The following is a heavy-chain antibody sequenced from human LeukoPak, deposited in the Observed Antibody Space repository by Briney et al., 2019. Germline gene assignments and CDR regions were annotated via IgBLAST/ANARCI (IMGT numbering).Heavy chain of an antibody. CDR2: ISAYNGNT. CDR1: GYTFTSYG. V-gene: IGHV1-18*01. Sequence: ASVKVSCKASGYTFTSYGISWVRQAPGQGLEWMGWISAYNGNTNYAQKLQGRVTMTTDTSTSTAYMELRGLRSDDTAVYYCARDRPLYGAHGASDIWGQGTMVTVSS. J-gene: IGHJ3*02. CDR3: ARDRPLYGAHGASDI. D-gene: IGHD3-16*01.